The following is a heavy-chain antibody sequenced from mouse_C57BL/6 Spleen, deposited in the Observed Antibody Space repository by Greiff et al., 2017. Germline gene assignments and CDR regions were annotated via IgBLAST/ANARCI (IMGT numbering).Heavy chain of an antibody. V-gene: IGHV1-72*01. J-gene: IGHJ4*01. CDR3: ARSDNYGAMDY. D-gene: IGHD1-1*01. CDR1: GYTFTSYW. Sequence: QVQLQQPGAELVKPGASVKLSCKASGYTFTSYWMHWVKQRPGRGLEWIGRIDPISGRTKYNEKFKSKATLTVDNPASPAYMQLSSQTSEVSAIYFCARSDNYGAMDYWGQGPSITVTS. CDR2: IDPISGRT.